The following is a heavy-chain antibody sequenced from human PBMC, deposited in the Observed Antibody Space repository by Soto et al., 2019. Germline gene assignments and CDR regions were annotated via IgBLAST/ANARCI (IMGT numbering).Heavy chain of an antibody. Sequence: QVQLVQSGAEVKKPGASVKVSCKASGYTFTSYDINWVRQATGQGLEWMGWMNPNSGNTGYAQKFQGRVTMTRNTPIRTAYRELSSLGSAHTAVYYCARADDFYYGRDVWGQGTTVTVSS. J-gene: IGHJ6*02. CDR2: MNPNSGNT. CDR1: GYTFTSYD. V-gene: IGHV1-8*01. CDR3: ARADDFYYGRDV. D-gene: IGHD3-3*01.